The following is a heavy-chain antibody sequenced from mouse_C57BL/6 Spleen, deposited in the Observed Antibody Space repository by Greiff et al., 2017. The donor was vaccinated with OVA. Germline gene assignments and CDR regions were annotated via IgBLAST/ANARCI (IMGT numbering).Heavy chain of an antibody. V-gene: IGHV1-54*01. Sequence: QVQLQQSGAELVRPGTSVKGSCKASGYAFTNYLIEWVKQRPGQGLEWIGVINPGSGGTNYNEKFKGKATLTADKSSSTAYMQLSSLTSEDSAVDFCARFAEDYFDYWGQGTTLTVSS. CDR3: ARFAEDYFDY. CDR2: INPGSGGT. CDR1: GYAFTNYL. J-gene: IGHJ2*01.